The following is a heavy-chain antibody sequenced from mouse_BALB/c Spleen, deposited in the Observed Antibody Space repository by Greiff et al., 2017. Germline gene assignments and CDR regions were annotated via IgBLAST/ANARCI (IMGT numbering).Heavy chain of an antibody. J-gene: IGHJ1*01. V-gene: IGHV5-17*02. CDR1: GFTFSSFG. CDR2: ISSGSSTI. Sequence: EVMLVESGGGLVQPGGSRKLSCAASGFTFSSFGMHWVRQAPEKGLEWVAYISSGSSTIYYADTVKGRFTISRDNPKNTLFLQMTSLRSEDTAMYYCARSPMYYYGSSYDFDVWGAGTTVTVSS. D-gene: IGHD1-1*01. CDR3: ARSPMYYYGSSYDFDV.